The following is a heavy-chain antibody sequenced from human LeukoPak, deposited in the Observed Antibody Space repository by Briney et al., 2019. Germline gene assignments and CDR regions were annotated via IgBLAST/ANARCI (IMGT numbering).Heavy chain of an antibody. CDR3: ARDVLYYYDSSGIDY. CDR1: GYTFTSYG. D-gene: IGHD3-22*01. Sequence: ASVKISCKASGYTFTSYGISWVRQAPGQGLEWMGWISAYNGNTNYAQKLQGRVTMTTDTSTSTAYMELRSLRSDDTAVYYCARDVLYYYDSSGIDYWGQGTLVTVSS. V-gene: IGHV1-18*01. J-gene: IGHJ4*02. CDR2: ISAYNGNT.